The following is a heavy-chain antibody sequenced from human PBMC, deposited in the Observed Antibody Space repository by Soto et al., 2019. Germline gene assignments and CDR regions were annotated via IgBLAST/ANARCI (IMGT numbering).Heavy chain of an antibody. D-gene: IGHD5-18*01. J-gene: IGHJ6*02. CDR2: IYYSGST. V-gene: IGHV4-59*01. Sequence: SETLSLTCTVSGGSISSYYWSWIRQPPGKGLEWIGYIYYSGSTNYNPSLKSRVTISVDTSKNQFSLKLSSVTAADTAVYYCARAARYGSNYYYYYYGMDVWGQGTTVTVSS. CDR1: GGSISSYY. CDR3: ARAARYGSNYYYYYYGMDV.